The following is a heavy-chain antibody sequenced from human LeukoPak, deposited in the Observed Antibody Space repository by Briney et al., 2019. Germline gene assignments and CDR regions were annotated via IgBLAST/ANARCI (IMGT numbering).Heavy chain of an antibody. CDR2: IYPGDSDT. CDR3: ARPTVVVPAAMETGNWYFDL. V-gene: IGHV5-51*01. J-gene: IGHJ2*01. CDR1: GYSFTSYW. D-gene: IGHD2-2*01. Sequence: NLGESLKISCKGSGYSFTSYWIGWVRQLPGKGLEWMGIIYPGDSDTRYSPSFQGQVTISADKSISTAYLQWSSLKASDTAMYYCARPTVVVPAAMETGNWYFDLWGRGTLVTVSS.